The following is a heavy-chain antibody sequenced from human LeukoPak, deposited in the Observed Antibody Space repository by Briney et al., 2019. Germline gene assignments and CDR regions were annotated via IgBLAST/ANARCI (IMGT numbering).Heavy chain of an antibody. J-gene: IGHJ4*02. CDR1: GYSFIAYY. CDR2: INPISGAT. D-gene: IGHD1-26*01. Sequence: ASVKVSCKASGYSFIAYYMHWVRQAPGQGLEWMGWINPISGATNYAQKFQGRVTMTVDTSINTAYMDLSSLTSDDTAVYYCARDMGATLFDYWGQGTLVTVSS. V-gene: IGHV1-2*02. CDR3: ARDMGATLFDY.